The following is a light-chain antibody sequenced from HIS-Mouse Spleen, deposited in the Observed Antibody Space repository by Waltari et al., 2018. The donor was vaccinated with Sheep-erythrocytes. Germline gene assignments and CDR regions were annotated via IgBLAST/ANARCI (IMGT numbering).Light chain of an antibody. Sequence: SYELTQPSSVSVSPGQTARITCSGDVLAKQYARWFQQKPGQAPVLVIYKDSERPSGIPERFSGSSSGTTVTLTISGLQAEDEADYYCCSYAGSYNHVFATGTKVTVL. J-gene: IGLJ1*01. V-gene: IGLV3-27*01. CDR2: KDS. CDR3: CSYAGSYNHV. CDR1: VLAKQY.